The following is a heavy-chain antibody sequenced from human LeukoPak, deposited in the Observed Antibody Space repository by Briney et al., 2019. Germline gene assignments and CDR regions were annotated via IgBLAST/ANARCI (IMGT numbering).Heavy chain of an antibody. CDR3: ARDREMATMDYYGMDV. J-gene: IGHJ6*02. CDR2: ISYDGSNK. D-gene: IGHD5-24*01. V-gene: IGHV3-30-3*01. CDR1: GFTFSSYA. Sequence: GGSLRLSCAASGFTFSSYAMHWVRQAPGKGLEWLAVISYDGSNKYYADSVKGRFTRSRVNSKNTLYLQMNSLRGEDTAVYHCARDREMATMDYYGMDVWGQGTPVTVSS.